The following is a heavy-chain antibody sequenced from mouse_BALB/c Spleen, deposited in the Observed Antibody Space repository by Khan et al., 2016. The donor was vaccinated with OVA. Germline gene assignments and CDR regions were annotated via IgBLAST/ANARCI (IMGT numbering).Heavy chain of an antibody. V-gene: IGHV9-3-1*01. Sequence: QIQLVQSGPELKKPGETVKISCKASGYTFRNNGMNWVKQAPGKGLKWMGWINTYTGEPTYDDDFKGRFAFSLETSANTAYLQINNLKNEDTATDFCARVGYNGTMDYWGQGTSVTVSS. D-gene: IGHD2-2*01. CDR1: GYTFRNNG. J-gene: IGHJ4*01. CDR2: INTYTGEP. CDR3: ARVGYNGTMDY.